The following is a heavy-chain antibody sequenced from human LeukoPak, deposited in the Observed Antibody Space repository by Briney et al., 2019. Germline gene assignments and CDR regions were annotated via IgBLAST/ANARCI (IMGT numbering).Heavy chain of an antibody. CDR2: INHSGST. Sequence: KPSETLSLTCAVYGGSFSGYYWSWIRQPPGKGLEWIGEINHSGSTNYNPSLESRVTISVDTSKNQFSLKLSSVTAADTAVYYCARGRVTLLGVHAFDIWGQGTMVTVSS. J-gene: IGHJ3*02. CDR1: GGSFSGYY. D-gene: IGHD2-15*01. CDR3: ARGRVTLLGVHAFDI. V-gene: IGHV4-34*01.